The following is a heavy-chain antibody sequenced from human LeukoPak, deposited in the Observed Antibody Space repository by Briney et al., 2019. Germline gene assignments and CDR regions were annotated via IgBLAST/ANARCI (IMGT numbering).Heavy chain of an antibody. CDR2: IKQDGSEK. Sequence: GGSLRLSCAASGFTFSSYWMSWVRQAPGKGLEWVANIKQDGSEKYYVDSVKGRFTISRDNAKNSLYLQMNSLRAEDTAAYYCARSRYNWKLDAFDIWGQGTMVTVSS. D-gene: IGHD1-1*01. J-gene: IGHJ3*02. CDR1: GFTFSSYW. CDR3: ARSRYNWKLDAFDI. V-gene: IGHV3-7*01.